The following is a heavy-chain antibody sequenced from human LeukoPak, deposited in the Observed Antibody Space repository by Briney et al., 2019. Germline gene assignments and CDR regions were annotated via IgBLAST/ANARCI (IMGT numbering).Heavy chain of an antibody. V-gene: IGHV1-18*01. CDR3: VRDAITGRLTGDY. CDR2: ISVYNGYT. Sequence: GASVKVSCKASGYTFTSYGMSWVRQAPGQGLEWMGWISVYNGYTNYAQTFQGRVTMTTDTSASTAYVELRSLRSDDTAVYYRVRDAITGRLTGDYWGQGTLVTVSS. J-gene: IGHJ4*02. D-gene: IGHD6-6*01. CDR1: GYTFTSYG.